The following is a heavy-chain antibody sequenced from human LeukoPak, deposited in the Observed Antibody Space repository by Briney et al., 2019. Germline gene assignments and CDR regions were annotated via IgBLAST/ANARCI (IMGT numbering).Heavy chain of an antibody. CDR2: ISAYNGHT. V-gene: IGHV1-18*01. CDR3: ARDHMTTVTTSFDY. J-gene: IGHJ4*02. D-gene: IGHD4-17*01. Sequence: GASVKVSCKASGYTFTNYGISWVRQAPGQGLEWMGWISAYNGHTNYAQKFQGRVTMTTDTSTSTAYMDLRSLRSDDTAVYYCARDHMTTVTTSFDYWGQGTVVTVSS. CDR1: GYTFTNYG.